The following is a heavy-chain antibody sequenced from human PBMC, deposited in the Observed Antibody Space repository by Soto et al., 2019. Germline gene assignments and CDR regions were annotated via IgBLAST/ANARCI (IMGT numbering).Heavy chain of an antibody. J-gene: IGHJ6*02. CDR1: GFTFSSYG. CDR3: AKEKQLVVMKYYGMDV. D-gene: IGHD6-6*01. V-gene: IGHV3-30*18. CDR2: ISYDGSNK. Sequence: GGSLRLSCAASGFTFSSYGMHWVRQAPGKGLEWVAVISYDGSNKYYADSVKGRFTISRDNSKNTLYLQMNSLRAEDTAVYYCAKEKQLVVMKYYGMDVWGQGTTVTVSS.